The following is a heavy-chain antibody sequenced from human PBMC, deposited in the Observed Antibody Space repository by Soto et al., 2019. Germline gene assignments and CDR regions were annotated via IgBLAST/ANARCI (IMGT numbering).Heavy chain of an antibody. Sequence: QVQLVQSGAEVKKPGSSVKVSCKASGGTFSSYTISWVRQAPGQGLEWMGRIIPILGIANYAQKFQGRVTIIADKSTRTAYMELSSLRSEDTAVYYCARSRRAPDYDFWSGYYFDYWGQGTLVTVSS. D-gene: IGHD3-3*01. CDR3: ARSRRAPDYDFWSGYYFDY. CDR2: IIPILGIA. CDR1: GGTFSSYT. V-gene: IGHV1-69*02. J-gene: IGHJ4*02.